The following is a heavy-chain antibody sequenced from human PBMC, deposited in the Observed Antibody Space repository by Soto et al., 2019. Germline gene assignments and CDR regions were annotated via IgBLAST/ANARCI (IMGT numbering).Heavy chain of an antibody. D-gene: IGHD3-3*01. J-gene: IGHJ4*02. V-gene: IGHV2-26*01. CDR1: GFSLSNAGMG. CDR3: ARIRWIPIFGSPQWYFDY. CDR2: IFSNDEK. Sequence: QVTLKESGPVLVKPTETLTLTCTVSGFSLSNAGMGVSWIRQPPGKALEWLAHIFSNDEKSYSTSLKSRLTTSKDPSKSQVVLTMTTMDPVDTATYYCARIRWIPIFGSPQWYFDYWGQGTLVTVSS.